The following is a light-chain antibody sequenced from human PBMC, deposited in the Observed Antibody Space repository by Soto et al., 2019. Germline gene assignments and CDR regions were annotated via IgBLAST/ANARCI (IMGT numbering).Light chain of an antibody. CDR3: QQYGSSRT. CDR2: GAS. V-gene: IGKV3-20*01. CDR1: QSVSSNY. J-gene: IGKJ5*01. Sequence: EIVLTQSPGTLSLSPGERATLSCRASQSVSSNYLAWYQQKPGQAPRLLIYGASSRATGIPDRFSGSGSGTDFTLTISRLEPEDFSVYYCQQYGSSRTFVQGTRLEIK.